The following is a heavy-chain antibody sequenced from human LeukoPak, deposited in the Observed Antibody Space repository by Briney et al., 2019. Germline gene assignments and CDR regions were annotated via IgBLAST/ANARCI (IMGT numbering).Heavy chain of an antibody. CDR2: MNPNCGNT. Sequence: ASVKVSCKASGYTFTSYDINWVRQATGQGLEWMGWMNPNCGNTGYAHKFQGRVTMTRNTSISTAYMELSSLRSEDTAVYYCARGSSSSWYPYYYYGMDVWGQGTTVTVSS. CDR1: GYTFTSYD. CDR3: ARGSSSSWYPYYYYGMDV. J-gene: IGHJ6*02. D-gene: IGHD6-13*01. V-gene: IGHV1-8*01.